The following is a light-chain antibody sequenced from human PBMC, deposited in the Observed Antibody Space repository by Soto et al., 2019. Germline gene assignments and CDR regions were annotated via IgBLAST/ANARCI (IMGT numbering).Light chain of an antibody. CDR1: QHVTTTY. V-gene: IGKV3-20*01. Sequence: IVLTQSPATLSLSPGERATLSCTASQHVTTTYIAWYQQKFGQAPRLLIYGASTRATGTPDRFTGGGFGTDFTRTSSRVEPEDFAVYYCQQYDSSFTFGGGTKVEMK. CDR2: GAS. J-gene: IGKJ4*01. CDR3: QQYDSSFT.